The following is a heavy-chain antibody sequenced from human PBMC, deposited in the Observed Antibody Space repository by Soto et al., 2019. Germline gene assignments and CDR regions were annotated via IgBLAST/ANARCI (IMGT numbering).Heavy chain of an antibody. Sequence: QVQLQESGPGLVKPSGTLSLTCAVSGDSISSSNWWTWVRQPPGKGLEWIGEIYHSGRTNYNPSLTRRVTISLDKSKNQFSLRLISVTAADTAVYYCARAYSGSYSDYWGQGTLVTVSS. V-gene: IGHV4-4*02. CDR2: IYHSGRT. J-gene: IGHJ4*02. CDR3: ARAYSGSYSDY. D-gene: IGHD1-26*01. CDR1: GDSISSSNW.